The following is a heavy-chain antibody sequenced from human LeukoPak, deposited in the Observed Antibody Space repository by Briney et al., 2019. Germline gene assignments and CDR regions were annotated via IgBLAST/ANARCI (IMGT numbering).Heavy chain of an antibody. Sequence: GSLRLSCAASGFTFSDYYMSWIRQAPGKGLEGVSYISSSGSTIYYADSVKGRFTISRDNAKNSLYLQMNSLRAEDTAAYYCARDKAEYCGGDCYPYYYYYMDVWGKGTTVTVSS. CDR3: ARDKAEYCGGDCYPYYYYYMDV. CDR2: ISSSGSTI. V-gene: IGHV3-11*04. D-gene: IGHD2-21*02. J-gene: IGHJ6*03. CDR1: GFTFSDYY.